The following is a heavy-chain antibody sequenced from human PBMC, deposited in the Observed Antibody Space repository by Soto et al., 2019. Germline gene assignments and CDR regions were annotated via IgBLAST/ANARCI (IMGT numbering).Heavy chain of an antibody. CDR3: ARGKGSGYCSGGSCYPVYYYYGMDV. CDR2: ISAYNGNT. Sequence: QVQLVQSGAEVKKPGASVEVSCKASGYTFTSYGISWVRQAPGQGLEWMGWISAYNGNTNYAQKLQGRVTMTTDTSTSTAYMELRSLRSDDTAVYYCARGKGSGYCSGGSCYPVYYYYGMDVWGQGTTVTVSS. D-gene: IGHD2-15*01. CDR1: GYTFTSYG. V-gene: IGHV1-18*04. J-gene: IGHJ6*02.